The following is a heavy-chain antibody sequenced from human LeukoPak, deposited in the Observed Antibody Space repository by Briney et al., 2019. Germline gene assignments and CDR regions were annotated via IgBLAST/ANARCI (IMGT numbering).Heavy chain of an antibody. CDR3: AKKSPDSSGNPAYD. V-gene: IGHV3-30-3*02. J-gene: IGHJ4*02. D-gene: IGHD4-23*01. CDR2: ISYDGSNK. CDR1: GFTFSSYA. Sequence: GGSLRLSCAASGFTFSSYAMHWVRQAPGKGLEWVAVISYDGSNKYYADSVKGRFTISRDNAKNTLYLQMNSLRAEDTAVYYCAKKSPDSSGNPAYDWGQGTLVTVSS.